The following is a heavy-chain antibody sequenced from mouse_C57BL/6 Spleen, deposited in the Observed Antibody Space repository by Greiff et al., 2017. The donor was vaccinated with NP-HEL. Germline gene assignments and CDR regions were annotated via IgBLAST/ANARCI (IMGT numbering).Heavy chain of an antibody. CDR1: GYTFTSYW. Sequence: QVQLQQPGAELVKPGASVKLSCKASGYTFTSYWMHWVKQRPGQGLEWIGMIHPNSGSTNYNEKFKSKATLTVDKSSSTAYMQLSSLTSEDSAVYYCERIYEGYSAWFAYGGQGTLVTVSA. D-gene: IGHD2-3*01. CDR3: ERIYEGYSAWFAY. CDR2: IHPNSGST. J-gene: IGHJ3*01. V-gene: IGHV1-64*01.